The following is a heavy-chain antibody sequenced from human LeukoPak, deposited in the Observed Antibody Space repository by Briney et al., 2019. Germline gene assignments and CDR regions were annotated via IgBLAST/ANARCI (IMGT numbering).Heavy chain of an antibody. V-gene: IGHV3-74*01. CDR2: INDDGRTT. CDR1: GFTFSNYW. J-gene: IGHJ4*02. CDR3: TRGREGNYGLFDS. Sequence: GGSLRLSCAASGFTFSNYWMSWVRQAPGKGLEWVSRINDDGRTTNYADSVKGRFTISRDNAKNTVYLQMSSLRAEDTAVYYCTRGREGNYGLFDSWGQGTLVTLSS. D-gene: IGHD3-10*01.